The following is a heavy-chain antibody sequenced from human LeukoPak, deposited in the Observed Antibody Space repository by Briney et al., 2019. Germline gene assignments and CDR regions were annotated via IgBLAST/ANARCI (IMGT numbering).Heavy chain of an antibody. Sequence: SSETLSLTCSVSGGSISSSSYFWGWIRQPPGKGLEWIGSIFYSGSTYYRPSLKSRVTISVDTSKNQFSLKLTSVTAADTAVYYCARGRGEGRGIALIRGVRAPSYNWFDPWGHGTLVTVSS. J-gene: IGHJ5*02. CDR2: IFYSGST. CDR3: ARGRGEGRGIALIRGVRAPSYNWFDP. V-gene: IGHV4-39*07. D-gene: IGHD3-10*01. CDR1: GGSISSSSYF.